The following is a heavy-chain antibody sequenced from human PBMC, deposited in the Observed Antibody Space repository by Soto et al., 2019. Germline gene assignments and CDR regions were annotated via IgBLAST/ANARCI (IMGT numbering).Heavy chain of an antibody. V-gene: IGHV3-23*01. D-gene: IGHD2-8*01. CDR1: GFTFSSYA. CDR2: ISGSGGST. J-gene: IGHJ3*02. Sequence: GGSLRLSCAASGFTFSSYAMSWVRQAPGKGLEWVSAISGSGGSTYYADSVKGRFTISRDNSKNTLYLQMNSLRAEDTAVYYCAKDPIALMVYANFGGAFDIWGQGTMVTVSS. CDR3: AKDPIALMVYANFGGAFDI.